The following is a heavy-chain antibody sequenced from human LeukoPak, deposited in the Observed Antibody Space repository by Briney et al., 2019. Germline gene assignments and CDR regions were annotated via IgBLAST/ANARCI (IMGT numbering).Heavy chain of an antibody. CDR2: ITYSGST. D-gene: IGHD5-12*01. CDR1: GGSISSDDYY. Sequence: SQTLSLTCTVSGGSISSDDYYWSWIRQPPGKGLEWIGHITYSGSTDYSPSLRSRVTMSVDTSKNQFSLKLNSVTAAETAMYFCARGGVGGYDYFDSWGQGTLVAVS. CDR3: ARGGVGGYDYFDS. J-gene: IGHJ4*02. V-gene: IGHV4-30-4*01.